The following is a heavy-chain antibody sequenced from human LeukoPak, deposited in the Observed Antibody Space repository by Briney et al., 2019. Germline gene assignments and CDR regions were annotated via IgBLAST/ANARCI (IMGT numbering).Heavy chain of an antibody. V-gene: IGHV3-53*01. CDR1: GFTVSGNH. J-gene: IGHJ3*02. Sequence: GGSLGLSCAASGFTVSGNHMSWVRQAPGKGLNWVSIIYSGGTTYYADSVKGRFTISRDHSKNTLYLQMNSLRAEDTAVYYCARDADYGGSPDAFDIWGRGTIVTVSS. D-gene: IGHD4-23*01. CDR3: ARDADYGGSPDAFDI. CDR2: IYSGGTT.